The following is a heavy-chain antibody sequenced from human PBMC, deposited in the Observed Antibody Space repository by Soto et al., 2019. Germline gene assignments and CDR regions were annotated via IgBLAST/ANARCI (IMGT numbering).Heavy chain of an antibody. CDR2: ISAYNGNT. J-gene: IGHJ4*02. CDR1: AYPFTSYG. D-gene: IGHD6-13*01. V-gene: IGHV1-18*01. CDR3: ARMEEQLALDDY. Sequence: ASVKVSCKASAYPFTSYGISCVRQAPGQGLEWMGWISAYNGNTNYAQKLQGRVTMTTDTSTSTAYMELRSLRSDDTAVYYCARMEEQLALDDYWGQGTLVTVS.